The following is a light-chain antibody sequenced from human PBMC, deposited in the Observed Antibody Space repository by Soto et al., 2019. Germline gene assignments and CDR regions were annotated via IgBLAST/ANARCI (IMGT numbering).Light chain of an antibody. CDR3: QQYDTYSPT. V-gene: IGKV1-5*01. CDR1: QSIGSW. J-gene: IGKJ1*01. CDR2: DAS. Sequence: DIQMTQSPSTLSASVGDRVTITCRASQSIGSWLAWYQQKAGKAPKVLIYDASNLESGVPSRFSGSGSGTEFPLTISSLQPDDFATYYCQQYDTYSPTFGQGTKVETK.